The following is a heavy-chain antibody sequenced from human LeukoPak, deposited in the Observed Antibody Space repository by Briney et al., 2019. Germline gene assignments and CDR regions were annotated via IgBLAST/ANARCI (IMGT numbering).Heavy chain of an antibody. CDR3: ARDTTGTGSDSDAFDI. CDR1: GYTFTSYD. CDR2: MNPYTGNP. J-gene: IGHJ3*02. Sequence: ASVKVSCKASGYTFTSYDVHWVRQATGQGREWMGWMNPYTGNPGYAQKFQGRVTMTRDTSINTVYMEVGSLRSDDSAVYYCARDTTGTGSDSDAFDIWGQGTMVTVSS. D-gene: IGHD1-1*01. V-gene: IGHV1-8*01.